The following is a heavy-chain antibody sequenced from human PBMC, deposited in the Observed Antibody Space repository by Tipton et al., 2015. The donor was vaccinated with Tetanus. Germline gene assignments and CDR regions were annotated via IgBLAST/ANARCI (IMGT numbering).Heavy chain of an antibody. CDR3: ARRRSAVLSGSYHWYFDL. V-gene: IGHV5-51*01. D-gene: IGHD3-3*01. Sequence: QSGPEVKKPGESLKISCQGSGYNFSHHSIGWVRQMPGRGLEWMGIVDPRDSQTTYGPSFQGQVTISADRSIDIAYLQWTSLKASDTGIYYCARRRSAVLSGSYHWYFDLWGRGTLVGVSS. CDR2: VDPRDSQT. J-gene: IGHJ2*01. CDR1: GYNFSHHS.